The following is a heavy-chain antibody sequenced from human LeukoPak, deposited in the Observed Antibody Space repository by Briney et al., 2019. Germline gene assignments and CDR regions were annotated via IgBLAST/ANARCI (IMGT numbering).Heavy chain of an antibody. CDR3: ARVVIATFYYYMDV. CDR1: GYSISSGYY. Sequence: SQTLSLTCTVSGYSISSGYYWGWIRQPPGKGLEWIGSIYHSGSTYYNPSLKSRVTISVDTSKNQFSLKLSSVTAADTAVYYCARVVIATFYYYMDVWGRGTTVTVSS. V-gene: IGHV4-38-2*02. D-gene: IGHD2-21*01. CDR2: IYHSGST. J-gene: IGHJ6*03.